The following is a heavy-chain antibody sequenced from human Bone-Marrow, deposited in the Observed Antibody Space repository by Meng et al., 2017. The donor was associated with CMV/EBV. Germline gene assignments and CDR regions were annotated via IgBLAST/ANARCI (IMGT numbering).Heavy chain of an antibody. CDR3: ARGEVTTLGY. J-gene: IGHJ4*02. CDR1: GGSVSSISYY. Sequence: SETLSLTCTVSGGSVSSISYYWNWIRQPPGKGLEWIGYIYYSGSAIYNPSLKSRVTISVDTSQNLFSLRLRSVTTADTAVYYCARGEVTTLGYWAQGTLATVPS. CDR2: IYYSGSA. V-gene: IGHV4-61*01. D-gene: IGHD4-11*01.